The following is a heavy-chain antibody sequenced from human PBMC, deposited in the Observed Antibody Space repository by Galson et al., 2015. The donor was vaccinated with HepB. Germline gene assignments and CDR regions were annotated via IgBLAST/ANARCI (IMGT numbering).Heavy chain of an antibody. J-gene: IGHJ4*02. V-gene: IGHV3-48*03. Sequence: SLRLSCAASGFTFSSYAMNWVRQVPGKGLQWVSYISGNGRTIYYADSVKGRFTISRDNAKKSLFLQMNSLRVDDTGVYYCTRTADIVAVPAGDQWGQGTLVTVSS. D-gene: IGHD2-2*01. CDR2: ISGNGRTI. CDR1: GFTFSSYA. CDR3: TRTADIVAVPAGDQ.